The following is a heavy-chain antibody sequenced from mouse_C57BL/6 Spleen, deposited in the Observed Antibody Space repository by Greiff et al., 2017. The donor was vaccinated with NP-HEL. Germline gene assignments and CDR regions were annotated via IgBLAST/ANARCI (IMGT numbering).Heavy chain of an antibody. J-gene: IGHJ3*01. V-gene: IGHV1-64*01. CDR3: ASYGSSSAWFAY. D-gene: IGHD1-1*01. Sequence: QVQLQQSGAELVKPGASVKLSCKASGYTFTSYWMHWVKQRPGQGLEWIGMIHPNSGSTNYNEKFKSKATLTVDKSSSTAYMQLSSLTSEDSAVYYCASYGSSSAWFAYWGQGTLVTVSA. CDR1: GYTFTSYW. CDR2: IHPNSGST.